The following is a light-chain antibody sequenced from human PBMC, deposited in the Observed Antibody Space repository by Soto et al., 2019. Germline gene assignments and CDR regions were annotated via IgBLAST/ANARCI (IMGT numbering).Light chain of an antibody. CDR3: QRYYSLRT. CDR2: GAS. Sequence: EIVLTQSPGTLSLSPGERATLSCRASQSVRSSYLAWYQQNAGQAPRLLIYGASNRATGIPDRFSGSGSGTDFTLTITRLEAEDFAMYYCQRYYSLRTFGQGTKVDIK. V-gene: IGKV3-20*01. CDR1: QSVRSSY. J-gene: IGKJ1*01.